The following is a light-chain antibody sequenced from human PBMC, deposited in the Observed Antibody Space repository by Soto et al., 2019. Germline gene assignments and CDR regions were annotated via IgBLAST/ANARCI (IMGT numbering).Light chain of an antibody. V-gene: IGLV2-14*01. Sequence: QSALTQPASVSGSPGQSITISCTGTSSDVGSYNYVSWYQQHPGKAPKLMIYAVSNRPSGVSNRFSGSKSGNTASLTLSGRRAEDEADYSRSADSISSTQEGFGGGTQRTVL. CDR3: SADSISSTQEG. CDR2: AVS. CDR1: SSDVGSYNY. J-gene: IGLJ2*01.